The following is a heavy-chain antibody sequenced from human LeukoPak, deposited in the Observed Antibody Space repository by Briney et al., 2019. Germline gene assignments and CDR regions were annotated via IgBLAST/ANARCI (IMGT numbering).Heavy chain of an antibody. J-gene: IGHJ4*02. CDR1: GFTFSTYS. CDR2: ISGSSSYR. CDR3: ASGNYDFDY. Sequence: GGSLRLSCAASGFTFSTYSMNWVRQAPGKGLEWVSSISGSSSYRYHADSVKGRFTISRDNAKNSLYLQMNSLRAEDTAVYYCASGNYDFDYWGQGTLVTVPS. V-gene: IGHV3-21*01. D-gene: IGHD3-3*01.